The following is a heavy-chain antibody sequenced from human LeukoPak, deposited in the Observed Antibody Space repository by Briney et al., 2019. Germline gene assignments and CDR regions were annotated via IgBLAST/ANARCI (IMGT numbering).Heavy chain of an antibody. CDR3: ARHADGAYYFDY. CDR2: IYYSGST. J-gene: IGHJ4*02. V-gene: IGHV4-59*08. CDR1: GGSISSYY. Sequence: SETLSLTCTVSGGSISSYYWSWIRQPPGKGLEWIGYIYYSGSTNYNPSLKSRVTISVDTSKNQFSLKLSSVTAADTAVYYCARHADGAYYFDYWGQGTLVTVSS. D-gene: IGHD4/OR15-4a*01.